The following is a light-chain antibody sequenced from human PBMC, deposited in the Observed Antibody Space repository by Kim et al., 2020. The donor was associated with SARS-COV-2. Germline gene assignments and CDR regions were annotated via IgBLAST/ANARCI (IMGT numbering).Light chain of an antibody. CDR1: SGSIVSDF. J-gene: IGLJ3*02. CDR2: EDH. Sequence: NFMLTQSHSVSESPGKTVIISCTRSSGSIVSDFVQWFQQRPGSSPTTVIYEDHKRPSGVPDRFSGSVDSSSNSASLTISGLRTEDEADYYCQSYDDNIWVFSGGTQLTVL. V-gene: IGLV6-57*01. CDR3: QSYDDNIWV.